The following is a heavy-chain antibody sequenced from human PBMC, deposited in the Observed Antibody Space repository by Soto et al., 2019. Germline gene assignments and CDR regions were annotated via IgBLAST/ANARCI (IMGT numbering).Heavy chain of an antibody. V-gene: IGHV5-10-1*01. CDR2: IDPSDSYT. J-gene: IGHJ6*02. CDR1: GYSFTSYW. CDR3: ALYDFWSGYRVNYYYYGMDV. D-gene: IGHD3-3*01. Sequence: PGESLKISCKGSGYSFTSYWISWVRQMPGKGLEWMGRIDPSDSYTNYSPSFQGHVTISADKSISTAYLQWSSLEASDTAMYYCALYDFWSGYRVNYYYYGMDVWGQGTTVTVSS.